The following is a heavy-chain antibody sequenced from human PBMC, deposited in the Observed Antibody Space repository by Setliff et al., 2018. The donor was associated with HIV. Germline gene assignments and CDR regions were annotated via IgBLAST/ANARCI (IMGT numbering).Heavy chain of an antibody. D-gene: IGHD5-12*01. CDR1: GGSISSYY. V-gene: IGHV4-59*01. Sequence: SETLSLTCTVSGGSISSYYWSWIRQPPGKGLEWIGYIYYSGSTNYNPSLKSRVTISVDTSKNQFSLKLSSVTAADTAVYYCARGLVVVTDSDYDTNYYYYYYMDVWGKGTTVTV. CDR2: IYYSGST. CDR3: ARGLVVVTDSDYDTNYYYYYYMDV. J-gene: IGHJ6*03.